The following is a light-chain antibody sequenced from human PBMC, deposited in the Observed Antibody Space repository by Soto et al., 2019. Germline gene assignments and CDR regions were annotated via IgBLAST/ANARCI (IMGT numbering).Light chain of an antibody. Sequence: FLLTQSPGTLSLSPGERATLSCRASQSLANSFIAWYQQKPGQAPRLLIYDTSSRASGIPDRFSGSGSGTDFTLTISSLEPEDFAVYYCQQRSNWPTITFGQGTRLEIK. V-gene: IGKV3D-20*02. CDR2: DTS. J-gene: IGKJ5*01. CDR1: QSLANSF. CDR3: QQRSNWPTIT.